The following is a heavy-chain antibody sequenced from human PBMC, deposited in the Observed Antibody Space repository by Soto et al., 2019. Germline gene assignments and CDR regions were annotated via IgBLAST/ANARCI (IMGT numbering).Heavy chain of an antibody. CDR3: ARAIYGDSSIDYYYYYGMDV. Sequence: QVQLVQSGAEVKKPGSSVKVSCKASGGTFSSYAISWVRQAPGQGLEWMGGIIPIFGTANYAQKFQGRVTITADESTSTAYMERSSLRSEDTAVYYCARAIYGDSSIDYYYYYGMDVWGQGTTVTVSS. J-gene: IGHJ6*02. D-gene: IGHD4-17*01. CDR2: IIPIFGTA. V-gene: IGHV1-69*01. CDR1: GGTFSSYA.